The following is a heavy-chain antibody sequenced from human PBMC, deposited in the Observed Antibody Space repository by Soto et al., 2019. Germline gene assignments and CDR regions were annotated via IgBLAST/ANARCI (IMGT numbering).Heavy chain of an antibody. CDR1: GGTLSSCA. Sequence: SVKVSCKASGGTLSSCAISWVRQAPGEGLEWMGGIIPIFGTANYAQKFQGRVTVTADESTSTAYMELSSLRSEDTAVYYCARRERLRYFDWFPGLDYWGQGTLVTVSS. J-gene: IGHJ4*02. V-gene: IGHV1-69*13. D-gene: IGHD3-9*01. CDR3: ARRERLRYFDWFPGLDY. CDR2: IIPIFGTA.